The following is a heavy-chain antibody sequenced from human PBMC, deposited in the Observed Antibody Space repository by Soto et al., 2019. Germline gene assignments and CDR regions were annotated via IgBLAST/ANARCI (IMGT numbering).Heavy chain of an antibody. J-gene: IGHJ4*02. CDR1: GFTFTSYG. V-gene: IGHV3-21*06. CDR2: ISGSGSCI. Sequence: GGSLRLSCAASGFTFTSYGMSWVRQAPGKGLECVSSISGSGSCIYYGDSMKGRFTISRDNAKNSLYLEMNSLRAEDTAVYYCARESEDLTSNFDYWGQGTLVTVSS. CDR3: ARESEDLTSNFDY.